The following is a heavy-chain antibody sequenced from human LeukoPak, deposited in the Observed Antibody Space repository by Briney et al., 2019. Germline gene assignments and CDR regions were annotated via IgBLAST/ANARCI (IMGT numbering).Heavy chain of an antibody. CDR3: ARLIGSSSCKGHGAFDI. Sequence: GESLKISCQGSGYSFTSYWICWVRQMPGKGLEWMGIIYPGDSDTRYSPSFQGQVTISADKSISTAYLQWSSLKASDTAMYYCARLIGSSSCKGHGAFDIWGQGTMVTVSS. J-gene: IGHJ3*02. CDR1: GYSFTSYW. CDR2: IYPGDSDT. V-gene: IGHV5-51*01. D-gene: IGHD6-13*01.